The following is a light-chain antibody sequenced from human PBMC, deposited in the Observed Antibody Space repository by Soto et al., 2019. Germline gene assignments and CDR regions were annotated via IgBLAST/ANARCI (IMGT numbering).Light chain of an antibody. J-gene: IGKJ2*01. CDR1: QSTNTY. CDR2: GAS. CDR3: QQSYSTPYT. V-gene: IGKV1-39*01. Sequence: DIQMTQSPSSLSASVGDRVTITCRASQSTNTYLNWYQQKPGKAPKLLIYGASSLQSGVPSRFSGSGSGTDHTLTINSLQPEDFATYYCQQSYSTPYTFGQGTKLEIK.